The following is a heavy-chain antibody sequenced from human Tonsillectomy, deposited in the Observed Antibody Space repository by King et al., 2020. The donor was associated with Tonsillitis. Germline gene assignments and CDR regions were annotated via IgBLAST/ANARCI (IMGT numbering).Heavy chain of an antibody. CDR1: GYSFTSYW. CDR3: ARLGWHGSGSYYHGWFDP. J-gene: IGHJ5*02. Sequence: QLVQSGAEVKKPGESLKISCKGSGYSFTSYWIGWVRQMPGKGLEWMGLIYPGDSDTRYSPSFQGQVTISADKSISTAYLQWSSLKASDTAMYYCARLGWHGSGSYYHGWFDPWGQGTLVTVSS. V-gene: IGHV5-51*01. D-gene: IGHD3-10*01. CDR2: IYPGDSDT.